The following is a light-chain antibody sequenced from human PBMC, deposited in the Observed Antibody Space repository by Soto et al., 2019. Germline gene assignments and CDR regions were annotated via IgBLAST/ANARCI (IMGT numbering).Light chain of an antibody. CDR2: GHD. CDR1: SSNIGKNF. J-gene: IGLJ2*01. V-gene: IGLV1-51*01. CDR3: GTWDSSLNTMI. Sequence: QSVVTQPPSVSAAPGQKVTISCSGSSSNIGKNFVSWYQQLPGTAPKLLIYGHDKRLSGIPDRFSGSKSDTSATLAITGLQTGDEADYYCGTWDSSLNTMIFGGGTKLTVL.